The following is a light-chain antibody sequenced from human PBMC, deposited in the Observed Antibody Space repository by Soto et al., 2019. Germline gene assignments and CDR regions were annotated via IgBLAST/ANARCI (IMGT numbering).Light chain of an antibody. J-gene: IGLJ2*01. V-gene: IGLV4-69*01. CDR2: LNSDGSH. CDR3: QNWGSGTVV. Sequence: QPVLTQSPSASASLGASVKLTCTLSSGHSSYAIAWHQQQPEKGPRYLMKLNSDGSHSKGDGIPDRFSGSSSGAERYLTISSLQSEEEADYYCQNWGSGTVVFGGGTKLTVL. CDR1: SGHSSYA.